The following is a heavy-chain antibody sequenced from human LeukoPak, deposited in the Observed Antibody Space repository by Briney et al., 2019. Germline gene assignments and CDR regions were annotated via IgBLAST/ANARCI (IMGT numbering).Heavy chain of an antibody. Sequence: ASVKVSCKASGYTFTGYSMNWVRQAPGQGLERMGWINPNSGGTNHAQKFQGRVSMTRDTSISTAYMELSRLRSDDTAVYYCAQSSGWDSLKYWGQGTLVTVSS. CDR1: GYTFTGYS. CDR3: AQSSGWDSLKY. CDR2: INPNSGGT. V-gene: IGHV1-2*02. J-gene: IGHJ4*02. D-gene: IGHD6-19*01.